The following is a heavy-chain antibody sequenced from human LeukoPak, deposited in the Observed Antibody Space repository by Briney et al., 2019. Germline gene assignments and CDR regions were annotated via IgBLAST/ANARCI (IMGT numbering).Heavy chain of an antibody. CDR1: GGSFSGYY. Sequence: PSETLSLTCAVYGGSFSGYYWSWIRQPPGKGLEWIGEINKSGSTNYNPSLKSRVTISLDTSKNQFSLKLRSVTAADTAVYYCARGYASGSYWVYWGQGTLVTVSS. CDR3: ARGYASGSYWVY. D-gene: IGHD3-10*01. J-gene: IGHJ4*02. V-gene: IGHV4-34*01. CDR2: INKSGST.